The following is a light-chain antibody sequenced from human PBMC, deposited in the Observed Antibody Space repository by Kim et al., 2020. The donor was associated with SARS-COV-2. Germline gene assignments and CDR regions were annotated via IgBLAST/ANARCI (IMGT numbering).Light chain of an antibody. V-gene: IGKV3-20*01. J-gene: IGKJ1*01. Sequence: SPGDRATLSCRASQSVRSNYLAGYQPKPGQAPRLLIYGASSRAAGLPDRFSGSGSGTDFTLTISRVEPEDFAVYYCQQYTISPWTFGQGTKVDIK. CDR2: GAS. CDR1: QSVRSNY. CDR3: QQYTISPWT.